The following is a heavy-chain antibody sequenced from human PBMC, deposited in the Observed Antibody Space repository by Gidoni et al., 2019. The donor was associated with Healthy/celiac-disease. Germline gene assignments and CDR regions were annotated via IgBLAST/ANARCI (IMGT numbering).Heavy chain of an antibody. CDR1: GGSISSGDYY. CDR2: ISYSGST. Sequence: VQLQESGHGLAKSSQTPSLPCTVSGGSISSGDYYWSWIRQPPGKGLEWIGSISYSGSTYYNPSLKSLVTISVDTSKNQFSLKLSSVTAADTAVYYCASSIFVVATIGPDAFDIWGQGTMVTVSS. CDR3: ASSIFVVATIGPDAFDI. J-gene: IGHJ3*02. D-gene: IGHD5-12*01. V-gene: IGHV4-30-4*01.